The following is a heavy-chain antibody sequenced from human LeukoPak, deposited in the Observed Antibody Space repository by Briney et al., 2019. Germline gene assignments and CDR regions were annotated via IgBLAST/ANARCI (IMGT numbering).Heavy chain of an antibody. Sequence: GGSLRLSCAASGFTFSDYYMSWIRQAPGKGLEWVSYISSSGSTIYYADSVKSRFTISRDNAKNSLYLQMNSLRAEDTAVYYCAREGPIPTYCGGDCYSDAFDIWGQGTMVTVSS. CDR1: GFTFSDYY. V-gene: IGHV3-11*01. CDR2: ISSSGSTI. CDR3: AREGPIPTYCGGDCYSDAFDI. D-gene: IGHD2-21*02. J-gene: IGHJ3*02.